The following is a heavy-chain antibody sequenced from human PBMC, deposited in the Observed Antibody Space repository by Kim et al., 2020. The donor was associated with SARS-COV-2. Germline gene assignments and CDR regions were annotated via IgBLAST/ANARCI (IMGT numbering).Heavy chain of an antibody. J-gene: IGHJ4*02. CDR1: GFTFADSW. Sequence: GGSLRLSCTVSGFTFADSWMAWVRQAPGKGLEWVSTINPDGSGKHYVDSLRGRFTISRDNAKSSLFLQMNNLRVEDTAVFFCMGSNCWGQGTLVSVYS. CDR3: MGSNC. D-gene: IGHD1-26*01. CDR2: INPDGSGK. V-gene: IGHV3-7*01.